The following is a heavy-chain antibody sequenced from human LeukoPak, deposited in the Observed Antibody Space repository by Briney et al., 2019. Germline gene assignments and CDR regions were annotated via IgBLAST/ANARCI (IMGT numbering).Heavy chain of an antibody. V-gene: IGHV3-23*01. J-gene: IGHJ4*02. D-gene: IGHD2-15*01. CDR1: GFTFSSYA. CDR3: AKETRGYCSGGSCYCDY. CDR2: ISGSGGST. Sequence: PGGSLRPSCAASGFTFSSYAMSWVRQAPGKGLEWVSAISGSGGSTYYADSVKGRFTISRGNSKNTLYLQMNSLRAEDTAVYYCAKETRGYCSGGSCYCDYWGQGTLVTVSS.